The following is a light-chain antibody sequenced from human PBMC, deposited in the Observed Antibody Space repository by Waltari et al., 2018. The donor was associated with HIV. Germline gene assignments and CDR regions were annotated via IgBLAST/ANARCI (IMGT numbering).Light chain of an antibody. J-gene: IGKJ2*01. CDR2: GTS. V-gene: IGKV3-20*01. Sequence: EIVLTQSPDTLSLSPGERATLSCRASQSVGSTFLAWYQQKPGQAPRLLVYGTSRRATGIPDRFSGSGSGTDFTLAISRLEPEDFAVYYCQQYGDSPMYTLGQGTRLDIK. CDR3: QQYGDSPMYT. CDR1: QSVGSTF.